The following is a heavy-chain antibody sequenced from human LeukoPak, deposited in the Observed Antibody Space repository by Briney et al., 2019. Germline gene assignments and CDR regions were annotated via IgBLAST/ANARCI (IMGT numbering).Heavy chain of an antibody. J-gene: IGHJ4*02. V-gene: IGHV4-31*03. D-gene: IGHD2-21*01. CDR2: TSYSEGT. CDR3: ATADCASFYFDV. Sequence: PSETLSLTCTVSGGSISRGGYYWNWIRQHPGKGLEWIGFTSYSEGTYYNPSLMSRLTISVDRSQNQFSLKMRDLTAADAAVDFCATADCASFYFDVWGQGAPVAVS. CDR1: GGSISRGGYY.